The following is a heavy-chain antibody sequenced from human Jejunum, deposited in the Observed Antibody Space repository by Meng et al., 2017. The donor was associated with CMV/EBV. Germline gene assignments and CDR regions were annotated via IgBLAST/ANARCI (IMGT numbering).Heavy chain of an antibody. D-gene: IGHD2-21*01. CDR1: GGSMGSGNYY. CDR2: IHHSGSA. J-gene: IGHJ4*02. V-gene: IGHV4-30-4*01. Sequence: APLPEAGPGLVEPSTAPPLTLPVAGGSMGSGNYYWSWIRQPPGKGLEGIGYIHHSGSAYYNPSLKSRVSISVDTSKNQFSLNLNSMTAADTAVYYCASFDHIPRRNYFDYWGQGTLVTVSS. CDR3: ASFDHIPRRNYFDY.